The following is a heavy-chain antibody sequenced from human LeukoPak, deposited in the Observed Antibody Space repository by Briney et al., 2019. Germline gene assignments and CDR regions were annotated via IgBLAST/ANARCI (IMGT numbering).Heavy chain of an antibody. CDR1: GFTFRKYA. D-gene: IGHD1-26*01. CDR2: ISGRGDDT. CDR3: AYSGSYWNRYFDY. V-gene: IGHV3-23*01. J-gene: IGHJ4*02. Sequence: GGSLRLSCAASGFTFRKYAMTWVRQTPGKGLQWVSAISGRGDDTFYADPVKDRFTISRDNSKNTLYLQMNSLRAEDTAVYYCAYSGSYWNRYFDYWGQGTLVTVSS.